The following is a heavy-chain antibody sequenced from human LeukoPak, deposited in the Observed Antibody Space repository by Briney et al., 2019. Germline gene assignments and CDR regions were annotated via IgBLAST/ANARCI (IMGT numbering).Heavy chain of an antibody. CDR2: ISGSGDST. V-gene: IGHV3-23*01. D-gene: IGHD4-11*01. J-gene: IGHJ4*02. CDR1: GFTFSNFA. Sequence: GGSLRLSCAASGFTFSNFAMSWVRLAPGKGLEWASAISGSGDSTYYADSVKGRFTISRDNSKNTLYLQMNSLRAEDTAVYYCAKNRGNYYYFDYWGQGTLVTVSS. CDR3: AKNRGNYYYFDY.